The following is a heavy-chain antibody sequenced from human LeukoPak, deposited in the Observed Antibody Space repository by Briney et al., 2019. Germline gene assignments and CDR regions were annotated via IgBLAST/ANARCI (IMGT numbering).Heavy chain of an antibody. CDR1: GFTFGSYT. J-gene: IGHJ4*02. V-gene: IGHV3-23*01. D-gene: IGHD4-17*01. CDR2: ITESSGST. Sequence: PGGSLRLSCAASGFTFGSYTMSWVRQAPGKGLEWVSFITESSGSTYYADPAKGRFTISRDNSKNALYLQMNSLRAEDTAVYYCAKVPRLTTGYWGQGTLVTVSS. CDR3: AKVPRLTTGY.